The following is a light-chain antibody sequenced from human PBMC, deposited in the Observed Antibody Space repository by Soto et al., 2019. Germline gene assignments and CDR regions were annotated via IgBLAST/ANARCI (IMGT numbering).Light chain of an antibody. CDR2: NNN. CDR3: CSYAGSSTYV. J-gene: IGLJ1*01. V-gene: IGLV1-44*01. CDR1: RSNIGSNT. Sequence: QSVLTQPPSASGTPGQRVTISCSGSRSNIGSNTVNWYQQLPGAAPKVLIQNNNQRPSGVPDRFSGSKSGTSASLAISGLQSGDEADYYCCSYAGSSTYVFGTGTKVTVL.